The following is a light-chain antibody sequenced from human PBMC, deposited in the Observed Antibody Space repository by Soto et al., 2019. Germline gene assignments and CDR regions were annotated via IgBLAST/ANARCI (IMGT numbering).Light chain of an antibody. CDR3: QQHASWPPFT. CDR1: QSIGTS. J-gene: IGKJ4*01. Sequence: ETVLTQSPATLSKSPGESATLSCRASQSIGTSLAWYQHRPGQPPRLLIYDAFNRATGIPARFSGDGSGTDFTLTINSLEPEDYAVYYCQQHASWPPFTFDGGTKVEIK. V-gene: IGKV3-11*01. CDR2: DAF.